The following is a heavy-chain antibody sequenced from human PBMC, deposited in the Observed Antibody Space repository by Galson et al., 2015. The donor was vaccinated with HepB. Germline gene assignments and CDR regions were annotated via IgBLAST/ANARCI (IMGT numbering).Heavy chain of an antibody. D-gene: IGHD3-22*01. CDR2: ITPKSGGT. J-gene: IGHJ3*02. V-gene: IGHV1-2*02. CDR3: VRDDSATSDNAFDI. CDR1: GYTFTDYH. Sequence: SVKVSCKASGYTFTDYHIHWVRQAPGQGLEWMGCITPKSGGTDFAQKFQGTVTMTRDTSISTVYMELSRLTSDDTAVYYCVRDDSATSDNAFDIWGQGTMVTVSS.